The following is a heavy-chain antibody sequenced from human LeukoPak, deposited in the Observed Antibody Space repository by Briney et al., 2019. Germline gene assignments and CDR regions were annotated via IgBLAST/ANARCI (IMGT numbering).Heavy chain of an antibody. CDR2: ISGSGSST. CDR1: RFTFSSYS. J-gene: IGHJ3*02. D-gene: IGHD2-21*01. Sequence: GGSLRLSCAASRFTFSSYSMNWVRQALGKGPEWVSVISGSGSSTYYTDSVKGRFTLSRDNSKNTLFLQMNSLRVEDTAVYYCAKGPRGVINDAFDMWGQGTLVSVSS. CDR3: AKGPRGVINDAFDM. V-gene: IGHV3-23*01.